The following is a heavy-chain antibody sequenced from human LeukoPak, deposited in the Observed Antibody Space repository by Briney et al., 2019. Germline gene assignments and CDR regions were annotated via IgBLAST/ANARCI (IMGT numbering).Heavy chain of an antibody. Sequence: SETLSLTCTVSGGSISSYYWSWIRQPPGKGLEWIGYIYYSGSTNYNPSLKSRVTISVDTSKNQFSLKLSSVTAADTAVYYCARVPTVVPGAFDIWGQGTMVTVSS. CDR3: ARVPTVVPGAFDI. CDR1: GGSISSYY. J-gene: IGHJ3*02. D-gene: IGHD4-23*01. V-gene: IGHV4-59*01. CDR2: IYYSGST.